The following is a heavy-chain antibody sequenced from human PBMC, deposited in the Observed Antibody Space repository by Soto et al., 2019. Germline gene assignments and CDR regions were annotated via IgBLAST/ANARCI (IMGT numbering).Heavy chain of an antibody. CDR3: ARDRVYYYDSVGYYFRY. V-gene: IGHV3-23*01. Sequence: PGGSLRLSCSASGFTFSSYAMSWVRQAPGKGLEWVSAISGSGGSTYYADSVKGRFTISRDNSKNTLYMQMNSLRVEDTAVYYCARDRVYYYDSVGYYFRYWGQGTLVTVSS. CDR2: ISGSGGST. J-gene: IGHJ4*02. CDR1: GFTFSSYA. D-gene: IGHD3-22*01.